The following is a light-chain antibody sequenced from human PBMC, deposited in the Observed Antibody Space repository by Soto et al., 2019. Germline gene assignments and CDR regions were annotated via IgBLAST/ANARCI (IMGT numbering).Light chain of an antibody. CDR1: QGISSY. J-gene: IGKJ1*01. V-gene: IGKV1-8*01. CDR3: QQYYSYPCT. Sequence: AIRMTQSPSSFSASTGDRVTITCRASQGISSYLAWYQQKPGKAPKLLIYAASTLRSGVPSRFSGSGSGTDFTLTISCLQSEDFATYYCQQYYSYPCTFGQGTKVEIK. CDR2: AAS.